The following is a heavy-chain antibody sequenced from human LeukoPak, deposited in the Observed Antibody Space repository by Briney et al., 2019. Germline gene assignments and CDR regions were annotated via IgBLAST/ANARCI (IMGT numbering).Heavy chain of an antibody. J-gene: IGHJ4*02. CDR2: ISSSSSVI. Sequence: GGSLRLSCAASGFTFKTYSMSWVRPAPGKGLEWISYISSSSSVIYYADSVKGRFTISRDNARNSLFLQMNSLRDEDTAVYYCARDMSLLWFGDPFDYWGQGTLVTVSS. CDR3: ARDMSLLWFGDPFDY. D-gene: IGHD3-10*01. CDR1: GFTFKTYS. V-gene: IGHV3-48*02.